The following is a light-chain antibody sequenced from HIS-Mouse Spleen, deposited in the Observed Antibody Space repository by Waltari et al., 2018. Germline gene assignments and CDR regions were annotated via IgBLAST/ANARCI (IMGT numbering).Light chain of an antibody. CDR2: DAS. CDR1: QSVSSY. V-gene: IGKV3-11*01. Sequence: EFVLTQSPATLSLSPGERATLSCRASQSVSSYLAWYQQKPGQAPRLLIYDASNRATGIPARFSGSGSGTDFTLTISSLEPEDFAVYYCQQRSNWPLTFGGGTK. CDR3: QQRSNWPLT. J-gene: IGKJ4*01.